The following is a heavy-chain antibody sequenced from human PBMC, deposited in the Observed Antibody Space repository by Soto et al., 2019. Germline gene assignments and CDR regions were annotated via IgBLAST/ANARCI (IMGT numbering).Heavy chain of an antibody. V-gene: IGHV3-11*01. CDR1: GFTFSDYY. Sequence: EGSLRLSCAASGFTFSDYYMSWIRQAPGKGLEWVSYISSSGSTIYYADSVKGRFTISRDNAKNSLYLQMNSLRAEDTAVYYCASSKTGYSSSWYYFDYWGQGTLVTVAS. D-gene: IGHD6-13*01. CDR2: ISSSGSTI. CDR3: ASSKTGYSSSWYYFDY. J-gene: IGHJ4*02.